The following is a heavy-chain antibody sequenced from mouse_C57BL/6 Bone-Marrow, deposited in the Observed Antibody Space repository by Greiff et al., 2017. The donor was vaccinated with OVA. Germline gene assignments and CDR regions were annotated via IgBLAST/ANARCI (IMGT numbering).Heavy chain of an antibody. CDR2: IDPEDGDT. Sequence: VLLQQSGAELVRPGASVKLSCTASGFNIKDYYMHWVKQRPEQGLEWIGRIDPEDGDTEYAPKFQGKATMTADTSSNTAYLQLSSLTSEDTAVYYCTSYYYGSSGAWFAYWGQGTLVTVSA. CDR3: TSYYYGSSGAWFAY. CDR1: GFNIKDYY. V-gene: IGHV14-1*01. D-gene: IGHD1-1*01. J-gene: IGHJ3*01.